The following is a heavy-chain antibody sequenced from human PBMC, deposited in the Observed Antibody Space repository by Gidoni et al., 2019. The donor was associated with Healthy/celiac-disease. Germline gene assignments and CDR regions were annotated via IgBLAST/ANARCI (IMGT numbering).Heavy chain of an antibody. D-gene: IGHD3-22*01. CDR3: AKAQRPTRDSSGYYYAAGFDY. Sequence: EVQLVASGGGLVQPGRSLSLSCAASGFTFDAYAMHWVRQAPGKGLEWVSGISWNSGSIGYADSGKGRVTISRDNAKNSLYLQMNSLRAEDTALYYCAKAQRPTRDSSGYYYAAGFDYWGQGTLVTVSS. J-gene: IGHJ4*02. V-gene: IGHV3-9*01. CDR1: GFTFDAYA. CDR2: ISWNSGSI.